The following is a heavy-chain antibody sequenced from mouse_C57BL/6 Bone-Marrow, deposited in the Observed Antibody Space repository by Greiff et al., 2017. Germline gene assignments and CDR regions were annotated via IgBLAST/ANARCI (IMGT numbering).Heavy chain of an antibody. CDR1: GFNIKADY. CDR2: IDPVHGAT. V-gene: IGHV14-4*01. CDR3: TTLKLSWFAY. Sequence: VQLQQSGAELVRPGASVKLSCPASGFNIKADYLHWVKQRPEQGLEWLGWIDPVHGATEYASQFQGKATITADTSSNTAYRQLSSRTSEDTAVYDCTTLKLSWFAYWGQGTLVTVAA. J-gene: IGHJ3*01.